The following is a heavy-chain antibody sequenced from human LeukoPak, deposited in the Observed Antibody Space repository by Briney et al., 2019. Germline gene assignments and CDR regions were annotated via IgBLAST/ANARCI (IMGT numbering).Heavy chain of an antibody. CDR2: IYYSGST. D-gene: IGHD2-21*02. CDR3: ARVGVTDWFDP. CDR1: GGSISSGDYY. V-gene: IGHV4-30-4*01. J-gene: IGHJ5*02. Sequence: SETLSLTCTVSGGSISSGDYYWSWIRQPPGKGLEWIGYIYYSGSTYYNPSLKSRVTISVDTSKNQFSLKLSSVTAADTAVYYCARVGVTDWFDPWGQGTLVTVSS.